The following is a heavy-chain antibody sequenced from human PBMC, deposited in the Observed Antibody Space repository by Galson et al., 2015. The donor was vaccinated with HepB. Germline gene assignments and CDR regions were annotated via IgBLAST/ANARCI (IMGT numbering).Heavy chain of an antibody. V-gene: IGHV3-7*05. CDR1: GFIFSTYW. J-gene: IGHJ6*02. CDR2: IKEDGSEK. Sequence: SLRLSCAASGFIFSTYWTNWVRQAPGKELEWVANIKEDGSEKNYVDSVKGRFTISRDNAKNSLYLQMNSLRAEDTAVYYCARVKRGEWYSYYYYGMDVWGQGTTVTVSS. CDR3: ARVKRGEWYSYYYYGMDV. D-gene: IGHD3-10*01.